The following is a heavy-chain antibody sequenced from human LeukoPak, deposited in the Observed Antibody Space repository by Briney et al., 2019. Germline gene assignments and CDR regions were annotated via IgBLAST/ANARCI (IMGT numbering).Heavy chain of an antibody. CDR3: ARDDYHTLGYNFHH. V-gene: IGHV3-9*01. J-gene: IGHJ1*01. CDR1: GFTFADHA. Sequence: GTSLRLSCVASGFTFADHAMHCVRRAPGQGLEWGTGINWKNDGIVYAASVKGRFTVSRDNAKNTLYLQMNGLRPEATAFYSCARDDYHTLGYNFHHWGQGTLVTVSS. CDR2: INWKNDGI. D-gene: IGHD3-16*01.